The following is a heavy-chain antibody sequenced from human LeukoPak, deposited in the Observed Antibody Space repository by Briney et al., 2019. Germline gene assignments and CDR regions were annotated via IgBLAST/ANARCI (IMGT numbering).Heavy chain of an antibody. CDR1: GFIFSTYA. CDR2: ICGSSGST. D-gene: IGHD2-15*01. Sequence: GGSLRLSCAASGFIFSTYAMSWVRQAPGKGLEWVSAICGSSGSTYYADSVKGRFTISRDNSKNTVYLQLNSLRADETAVYYCAKPLGGSCYSPIDYWGQGTLVTVSS. J-gene: IGHJ4*02. V-gene: IGHV3-23*01. CDR3: AKPLGGSCYSPIDY.